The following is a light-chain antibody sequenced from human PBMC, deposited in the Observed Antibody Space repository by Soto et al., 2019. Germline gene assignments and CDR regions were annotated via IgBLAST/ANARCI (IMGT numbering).Light chain of an antibody. CDR1: SSNIGNNY. CDR2: ENN. J-gene: IGLJ3*02. CDR3: ETWDSSLSAGV. V-gene: IGLV1-51*02. Sequence: QSLLTQPPSVSAAPGQKVTISCSGSSSNIGNNYVSWYQQIPGTAPKLLIYENNKRPSGIPDRFSGSKSGTSATLGITGLQTGDEADYYCETWDSSLSAGVFGGGTKLTVL.